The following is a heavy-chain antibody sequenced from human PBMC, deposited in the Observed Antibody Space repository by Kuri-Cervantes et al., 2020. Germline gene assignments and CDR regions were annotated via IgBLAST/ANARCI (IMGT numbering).Heavy chain of an antibody. CDR3: AKDLWGVGATTVE. V-gene: IGHV3-43D*04. J-gene: IGHJ4*02. CDR1: GLTFDDYA. Sequence: ETLSLTCAASGLTFDDYAMHWVRQAPGKGLEWVSLISWDGGSTYYVDSVKGRFTISRDNAKNSLYLQMNSLRAEDTALYYCAKDLWGVGATTVEWGQGTLVTVSS. CDR2: ISWDGGST. D-gene: IGHD1-26*01.